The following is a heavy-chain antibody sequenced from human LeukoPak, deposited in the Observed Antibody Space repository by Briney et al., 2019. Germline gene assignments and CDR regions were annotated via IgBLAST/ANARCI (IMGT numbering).Heavy chain of an antibody. J-gene: IGHJ3*02. V-gene: IGHV4-61*02. CDR1: GDSIRSGDYY. D-gene: IGHD3-22*01. Sequence: SETLSLTCTVSGDSIRSGDYYWSWIRQPAGKGLQWIGRISSSGSTNYNPSLKSRVTISVDTSKNQFSLKLSSVTAADTAVYFCARGPYSYDSSGAFDIWGQGTMVTVSS. CDR2: ISSSGST. CDR3: ARGPYSYDSSGAFDI.